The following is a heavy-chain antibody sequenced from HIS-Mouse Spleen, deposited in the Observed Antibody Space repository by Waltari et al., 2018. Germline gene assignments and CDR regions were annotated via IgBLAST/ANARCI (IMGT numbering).Heavy chain of an antibody. CDR3: ARELGIGAFDI. CDR2: SNPNRGGT. J-gene: IGHJ3*02. CDR1: GYTFTGYY. V-gene: IGHV1-2*02. D-gene: IGHD7-27*01. Sequence: QVQLVQSGAEVKKPGASVKVSCKASGYTFTGYYMPWVRQAPGQGLEGMGWSNPNRGGTNYAQKFQGRGTMTRDTSISTAYMELSRLRSDDTAVYYCARELGIGAFDIWGQGTMVTVSS.